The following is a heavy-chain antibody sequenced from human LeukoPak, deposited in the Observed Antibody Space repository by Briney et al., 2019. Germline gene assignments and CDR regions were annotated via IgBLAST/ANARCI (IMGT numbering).Heavy chain of an antibody. CDR3: ARDGKFSGAFDN. V-gene: IGHV3-48*04. CDR1: GFTFSSYS. Sequence: GGSLRLSCAASGFTFSSYSMNWVRQAPGKGLGWVSYISTSGNVIHYADSVKGRFTISRDDAKNSLYLQMSSLRAEDTAVYFCARDGKFSGAFDNWGQGTMVTVSS. CDR2: ISTSGNVI. J-gene: IGHJ3*02. D-gene: IGHD6-25*01.